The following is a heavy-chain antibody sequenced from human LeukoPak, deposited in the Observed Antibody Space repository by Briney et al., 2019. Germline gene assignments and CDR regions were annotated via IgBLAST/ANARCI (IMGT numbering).Heavy chain of an antibody. CDR2: IYTSGSI. J-gene: IGHJ4*02. CDR3: ARVVGATSIDY. D-gene: IGHD2-15*01. V-gene: IGHV4-4*09. CDR1: GGSISSYY. Sequence: PSETLSLTCTVSGGSISSYYWSWIRQPPGKGLEWIGYIYTSGSINYNPSLKSRVTISVDTSKNQFSLKLSSVTAADTAVYYCARVVGATSIDYWGQGILVTVSS.